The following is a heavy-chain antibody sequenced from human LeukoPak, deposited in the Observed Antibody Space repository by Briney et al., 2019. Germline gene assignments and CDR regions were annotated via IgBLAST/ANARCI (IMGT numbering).Heavy chain of an antibody. J-gene: IGHJ4*02. Sequence: GASVKVSFKASGYTFTSYYMHWVRQAPGQGLEWMGIINPSGGSTSYAQKFQGRVTMTRDMSTSTVYMELSSLRSEDTAVYYCARDLSPVVTAYYFDYWGQGTLVTVSS. D-gene: IGHD2-21*02. CDR3: ARDLSPVVTAYYFDY. CDR2: INPSGGST. V-gene: IGHV1-46*01. CDR1: GYTFTSYY.